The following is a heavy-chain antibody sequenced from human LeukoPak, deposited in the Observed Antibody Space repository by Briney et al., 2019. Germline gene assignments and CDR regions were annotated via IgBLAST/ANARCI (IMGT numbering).Heavy chain of an antibody. CDR1: GFTVSSNY. D-gene: IGHD3-10*01. CDR3: ARAKPKNMVRGLIMRRESRYYFDY. Sequence: GSLRLSCAASGFTVSSNYMSWVRQAPGKGLEWVSVIYSGGSTYYADSVKGRFTISRDNSKSTLYIQMNRLRAEDTAVYYCARAKPKNMVRGLIMRRESRYYFDYWGQGTLVTVSS. V-gene: IGHV3-53*01. CDR2: IYSGGST. J-gene: IGHJ4*02.